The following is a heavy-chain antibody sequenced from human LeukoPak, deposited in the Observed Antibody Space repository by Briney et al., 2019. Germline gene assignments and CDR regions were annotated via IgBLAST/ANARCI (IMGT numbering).Heavy chain of an antibody. V-gene: IGHV1-24*01. J-gene: IGHJ5*02. D-gene: IGHD2-2*01. Sequence: ASVKVSCKVSGYTLTELSMHWVRQPPGKGLEWMGGFDPEDGETIYAQKFQGRVTMTEDTSTDTAYMELSSLRSEDTAVYYCATATRYCSSTSCHLLRWFDPWGQGTLATVSS. CDR3: ATATRYCSSTSCHLLRWFDP. CDR2: FDPEDGET. CDR1: GYTLTELS.